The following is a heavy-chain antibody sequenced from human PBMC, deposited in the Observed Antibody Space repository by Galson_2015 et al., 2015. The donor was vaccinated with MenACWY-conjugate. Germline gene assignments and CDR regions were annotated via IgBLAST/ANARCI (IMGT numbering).Heavy chain of an antibody. CDR3: AKELEGGGGLDY. D-gene: IGHD2-21*01. Sequence: SLRLSCAASGFTFSSYGIHWVRQAPGKGLEWVAVILYDGSLKYYTDSVKGRFTISRDNSKNTLFLQMNSLRADDTAVYYCAKELEGGGGLDYWGQGTLVTVSS. V-gene: IGHV3-30*18. J-gene: IGHJ4*02. CDR2: ILYDGSLK. CDR1: GFTFSSYG.